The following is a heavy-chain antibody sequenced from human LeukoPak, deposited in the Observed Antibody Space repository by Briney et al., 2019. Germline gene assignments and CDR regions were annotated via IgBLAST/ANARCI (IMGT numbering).Heavy chain of an antibody. CDR3: AREYSRSVVAGSRPDL. V-gene: IGHV4-39*02. J-gene: IGHJ4*02. CDR2: MYYRGTT. D-gene: IGHD2-21*01. CDR1: AGSTSSSSYH. Sequence: PSETLSLTCSVSAGSTSSSSYHWGWIRQSPGKGLEWIGSMYYRGTTYENSSLKSRLTLSIDTSNNQFSLKLTSVTAADTAVYFCAREYSRSVVAGSRPDLWGQGLLVTVSS.